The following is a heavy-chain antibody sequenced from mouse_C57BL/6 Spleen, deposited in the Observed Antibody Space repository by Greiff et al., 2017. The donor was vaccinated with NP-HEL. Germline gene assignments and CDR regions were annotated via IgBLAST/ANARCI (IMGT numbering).Heavy chain of an antibody. V-gene: IGHV14-1*01. Sequence: EVQLQESGAELVRPGASVKLSCTASGFNFKDYYMHWVKQRPGQGLEWIGRIDPEGGDPEYAPKFQGKATMTADPSSNTAYLQLSSLRSEDTAVYYYTLHIFFAYWGQGTLVTVSA. CDR2: IDPEGGDP. CDR1: GFNFKDYY. CDR3: TLHIFFAY. J-gene: IGHJ3*01.